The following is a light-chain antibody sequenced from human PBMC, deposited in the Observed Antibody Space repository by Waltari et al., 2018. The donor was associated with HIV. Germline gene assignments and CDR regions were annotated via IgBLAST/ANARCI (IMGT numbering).Light chain of an antibody. J-gene: IGKJ5*01. V-gene: IGKV4-1*01. Sequence: DIVLTQSPETLSVSLGERAAIHCKSGESVLSSSNNLNYFAWYQQRPGQPPTLLFSEASSRSSGVPARFTASGSRTDFTLTIDDLQADGVAVYFCQQYYSTPTFGRGTQLV. CDR2: EAS. CDR1: ESVLSSSNNLNY. CDR3: QQYYSTPT.